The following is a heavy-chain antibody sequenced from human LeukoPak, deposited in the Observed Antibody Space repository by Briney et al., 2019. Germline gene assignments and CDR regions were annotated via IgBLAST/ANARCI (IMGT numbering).Heavy chain of an antibody. CDR1: GYTFTGHY. CDR3: ARSTGYCSSTSCYTHWFDP. J-gene: IGHJ5*02. V-gene: IGHV1-2*02. Sequence: ASVKVSCKASGYTFTGHYMHWVRQAPGQGLEWMGWINPNSGGTNYAQKFQGRVTMTRDTSISTAYMELSRLRSDDTAVYYCARSTGYCSSTSCYTHWFDPWGQGTLVTVSS. CDR2: INPNSGGT. D-gene: IGHD2-2*02.